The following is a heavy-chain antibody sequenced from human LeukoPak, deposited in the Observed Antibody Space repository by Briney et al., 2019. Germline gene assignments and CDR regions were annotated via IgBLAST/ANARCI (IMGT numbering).Heavy chain of an antibody. V-gene: IGHV4-30-4*01. Sequence: PSETLSLTCIVSGGSISSGDYYWSWIRQPPGKGLEWIGYIYYSGSTYYNPSLKSRVTISVDTSKNQFSLKLNSVTPEDTAVYYCARFVDLGATPGFDYWGQGTLVTVSS. D-gene: IGHD1-26*01. CDR1: GGSISSGDYY. J-gene: IGHJ4*02. CDR3: ARFVDLGATPGFDY. CDR2: IYYSGST.